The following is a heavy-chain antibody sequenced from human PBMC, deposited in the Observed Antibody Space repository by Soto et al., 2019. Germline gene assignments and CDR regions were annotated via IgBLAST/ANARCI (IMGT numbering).Heavy chain of an antibody. CDR1: GGSISSGGYY. J-gene: IGHJ4*02. CDR3: ARDHYGGNSVDY. D-gene: IGHD4-17*01. CDR2: IYYSGST. Sequence: QVQLQESRPGLVKPSQTLSLTCTVSGGSISSGGYYWSWIRQHPGKGLEWIGYIYYSGSTYYNPSLKSRVTISVDTSKNQFSLKLSSVTAADTAVYYCARDHYGGNSVDYWGQGTLVTVSS. V-gene: IGHV4-31*03.